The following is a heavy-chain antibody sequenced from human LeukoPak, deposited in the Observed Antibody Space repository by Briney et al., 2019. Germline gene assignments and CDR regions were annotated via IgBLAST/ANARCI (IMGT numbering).Heavy chain of an antibody. CDR2: ITSSSSYI. CDR1: GFTFSTYN. Sequence: GGSLRLSCAASGFTFSTYNMNWVRQAPGKGLEWVSSITSSSSYIYYADSVKGRFTISRDNAKNSLFLQMDSLRVEDTAVYYCARDGGRNFDHWGQGTLVTVSS. V-gene: IGHV3-21*01. CDR3: ARDGGRNFDH. J-gene: IGHJ4*02.